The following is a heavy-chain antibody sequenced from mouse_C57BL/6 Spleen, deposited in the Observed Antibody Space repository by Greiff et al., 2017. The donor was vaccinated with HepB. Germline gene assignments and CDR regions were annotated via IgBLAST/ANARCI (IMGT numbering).Heavy chain of an antibody. CDR2: INPNNGGT. CDR1: GYTFTDYN. V-gene: IGHV1-18*01. CDR3: ARREFAYAMDY. Sequence: EVQLQQSGPELVKPGASVKIPCKASGYTFTDYNMDWVKQSHGKSLEWIGDINPNNGGTIYNQKFKGKATLTVDKSSSTAYMELRSLTSEDTAVYYCARREFAYAMDYWGQGTSVTVSS. J-gene: IGHJ4*01.